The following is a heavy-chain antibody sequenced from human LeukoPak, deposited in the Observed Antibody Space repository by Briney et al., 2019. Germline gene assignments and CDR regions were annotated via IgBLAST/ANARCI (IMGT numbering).Heavy chain of an antibody. Sequence: GASVKVSCKASGYTFTSYDIDWVRQATGQGLEWMGWMNPDSGNTGYAQKFQGRVTITRNTSISTAYMELSSLRSEDTAVYYCARGGRQWLVPKYYYMDVWGKGTTVTVSS. D-gene: IGHD6-19*01. CDR3: ARGGRQWLVPKYYYMDV. CDR2: MNPDSGNT. CDR1: GYTFTSYD. J-gene: IGHJ6*03. V-gene: IGHV1-8*03.